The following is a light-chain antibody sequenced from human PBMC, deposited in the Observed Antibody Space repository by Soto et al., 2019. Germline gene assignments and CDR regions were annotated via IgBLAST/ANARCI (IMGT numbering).Light chain of an antibody. V-gene: IGKV3-20*01. J-gene: IGKJ5*01. CDR1: QTVSNST. CDR2: GAS. Sequence: EIVLTQSPGTLSLSPGERATLSCRASQTVSNSTLAWYHQKPGQAPRLLIYGASRRATGIPDRFSGSGSGTDFTLIISRLEPEDFAVYYCQLYGASSITFGQGTRLEIQ. CDR3: QLYGASSIT.